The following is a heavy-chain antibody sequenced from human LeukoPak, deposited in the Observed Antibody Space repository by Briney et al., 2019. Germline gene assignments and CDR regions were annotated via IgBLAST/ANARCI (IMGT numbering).Heavy chain of an antibody. CDR2: IYHSGSN. V-gene: IGHV4-4*01. D-gene: IGHD3-10*01. CDR3: ARKNDGSGIRGTFDI. Sequence: SETLSLTCAVFGGSISTSNWWSWVRQPPGKGLEWIGEIYHSGSNNYNPSLKSRVTISLDKPKNQFSLKLSSVTAADTAVYCCARKNDGSGIRGTFDIWGQGTVVTVSS. J-gene: IGHJ3*02. CDR1: GGSISTSNW.